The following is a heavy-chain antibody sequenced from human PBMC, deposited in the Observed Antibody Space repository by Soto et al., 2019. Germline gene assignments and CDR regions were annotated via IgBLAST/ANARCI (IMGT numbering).Heavy chain of an antibody. J-gene: IGHJ4*02. CDR1: GFSFGSYA. V-gene: IGHV3-23*01. CDR2: ISGSDGKT. Sequence: PGGSLRLSCAASGFSFGSYALSWARQAPGKGLEWVSTISGSDGKTFYVDSVKGRFSISRDTSQSTLYLQMNSLRADDTAMYYCARWSYLDYWGQGTRVTVS. D-gene: IGHD3-3*01. CDR3: ARWSYLDY.